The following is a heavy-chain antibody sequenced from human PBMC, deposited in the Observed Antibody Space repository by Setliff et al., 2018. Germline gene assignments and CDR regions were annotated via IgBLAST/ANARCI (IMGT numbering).Heavy chain of an antibody. CDR1: GGSISSYY. J-gene: IGHJ4*02. Sequence: SETLSLTCTVSGGSISSYYWSWIRQPAGKGLEWIGRIYTSGSTNYNPSLKSRVTMSVDTSKNQFSLKLSSVTAADTAVYYCARGGYYYDSSGYYDFDNWGQGTLVTVSS. CDR3: ARGGYYYDSSGYYDFDN. D-gene: IGHD3-22*01. V-gene: IGHV4-4*07. CDR2: IYTSGST.